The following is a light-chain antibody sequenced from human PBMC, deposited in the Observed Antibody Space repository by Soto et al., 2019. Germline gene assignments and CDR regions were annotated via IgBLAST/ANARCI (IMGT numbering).Light chain of an antibody. J-gene: IGKJ3*01. Sequence: DIQLTQSPSSLSASVGDRVTITCQASQDISNHLNWYQQKPGKAPNLLIYDASDLETGVPSRFSGGGSGTFFSFTINSLQPEDIATYYCQKHDGVNLFGPGNKVEIK. CDR2: DAS. CDR1: QDISNH. CDR3: QKHDGVNL. V-gene: IGKV1-33*01.